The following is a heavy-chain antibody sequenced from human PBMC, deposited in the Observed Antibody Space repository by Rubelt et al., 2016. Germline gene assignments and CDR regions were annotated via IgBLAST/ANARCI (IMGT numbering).Heavy chain of an antibody. CDR3: VRDTSVTRVDY. J-gene: IGHJ4*02. D-gene: IGHD4-17*01. V-gene: IGHV3-74*01. Sequence: SVKGRFTISRDNAKNTLYLQMDSLRAEDTAVYYCVRDTSVTRVDYWGQGTLVTVSS.